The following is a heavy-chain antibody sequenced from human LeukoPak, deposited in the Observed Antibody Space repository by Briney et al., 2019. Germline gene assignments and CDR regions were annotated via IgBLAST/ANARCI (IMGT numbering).Heavy chain of an antibody. V-gene: IGHV3-20*04. Sequence: GESLKISCAASGFTFDDYGMSWVRQAPGQGLEWVSGINWNGGSTGYADSVKGRFTISRDNAKSSLYLQMNSLRAEDTALYYCAKDDSSITGTKRHWGQGTLVAVSS. CDR2: INWNGGST. CDR3: AKDDSSITGTKRH. CDR1: GFTFDDYG. J-gene: IGHJ4*02. D-gene: IGHD1-7*01.